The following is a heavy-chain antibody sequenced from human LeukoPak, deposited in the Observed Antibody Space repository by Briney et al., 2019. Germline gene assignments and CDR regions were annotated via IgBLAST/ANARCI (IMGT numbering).Heavy chain of an antibody. V-gene: IGHV3-30-3*01. CDR1: GFTFSSYA. CDR3: ARDKNPYSSSWYGDYYCYYGMDV. D-gene: IGHD6-13*01. CDR2: ISYDGSNK. Sequence: GGSLRLSCAASGFTFSSYAMHWVRQAPGKGLEWVAVISYDGSNKYYADSVKGRFTISRDNSKNTLYLQMNSLRAEDTAVYYCARDKNPYSSSWYGDYYCYYGMDVWGQGTTVTVSS. J-gene: IGHJ6*02.